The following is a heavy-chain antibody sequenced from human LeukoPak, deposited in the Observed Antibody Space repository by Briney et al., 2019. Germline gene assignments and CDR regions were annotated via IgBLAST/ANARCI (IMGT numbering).Heavy chain of an antibody. CDR2: IDSHGNSA. J-gene: IGHJ3*02. D-gene: IGHD1-26*01. CDR1: GFTFSNYW. Sequence: GGSLRLSCAASGFTFSNYWMHWVRKAPGKGLVWVSRIDSHGNSASYADSVKGRFTISRDNAKNPTYLQMNSLRAEDTAIYYCASSTYSGSHWDAFDIWGQGTMVTVSP. CDR3: ASSTYSGSHWDAFDI. V-gene: IGHV3-74*01.